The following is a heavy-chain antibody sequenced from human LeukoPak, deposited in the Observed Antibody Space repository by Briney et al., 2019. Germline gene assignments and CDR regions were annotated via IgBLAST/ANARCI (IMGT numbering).Heavy chain of an antibody. CDR2: ISSSSSYI. V-gene: IGHV3-21*01. CDR1: GFTFSSYS. Sequence: PGGSLRLSYAASGFTFSSYSMNWVRQAPGKGLEWVSSISSSSSYIYYADSVKGRFTISRDNAKNSLYLQMNSLRAEDTAVYYCASWDPDYDFWSGARFDPWGQGTLVTVSS. J-gene: IGHJ5*02. D-gene: IGHD3-3*01. CDR3: ASWDPDYDFWSGARFDP.